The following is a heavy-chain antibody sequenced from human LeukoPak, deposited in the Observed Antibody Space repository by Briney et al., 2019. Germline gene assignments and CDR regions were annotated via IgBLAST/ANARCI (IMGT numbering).Heavy chain of an antibody. Sequence: GSLRLSCAASGFTFSSYAMHWVRQAPGKGLEWVAVISYDGSNKYYADSVKGRFTISRDNSKNTLYLQMNSLRAEDTAVYYCARPTSYYDFWSGYDYWGQGTLVTVSS. CDR2: ISYDGSNK. D-gene: IGHD3-3*01. CDR3: ARPTSYYDFWSGYDY. J-gene: IGHJ4*02. V-gene: IGHV3-30-3*01. CDR1: GFTFSSYA.